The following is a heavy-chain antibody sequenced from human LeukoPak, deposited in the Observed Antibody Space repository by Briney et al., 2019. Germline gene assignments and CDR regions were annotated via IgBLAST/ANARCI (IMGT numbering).Heavy chain of an antibody. Sequence: GESLKISCTGSGYSLSHYWIGWVRQMPGKGLEWMGIIYPDDSDTTYSPSFQGHVTISADKSISTTYLQWDSLKASDTGMYYCGRQVVRSSSGWKFGYWGQGTLVTVSS. CDR3: GRQVVRSSSGWKFGY. D-gene: IGHD6-19*01. V-gene: IGHV5-51*01. CDR1: GYSLSHYW. J-gene: IGHJ4*02. CDR2: IYPDDSDT.